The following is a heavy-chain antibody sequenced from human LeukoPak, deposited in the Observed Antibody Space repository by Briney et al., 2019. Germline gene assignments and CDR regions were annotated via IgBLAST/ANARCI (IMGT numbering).Heavy chain of an antibody. CDR2: IYYSGST. CDR1: GGSISSYY. Sequence: SETLSLTCTVSGGSISSYYWSWIRQPPGKGLEWIGYIYYSGSTNYNPSLKSRVTISVDTSKNQFSLKLSSVTAADTAVYYCARGADPGIAAAGFDYWGQGTLVTVSS. J-gene: IGHJ4*02. D-gene: IGHD6-13*01. V-gene: IGHV4-59*01. CDR3: ARGADPGIAAAGFDY.